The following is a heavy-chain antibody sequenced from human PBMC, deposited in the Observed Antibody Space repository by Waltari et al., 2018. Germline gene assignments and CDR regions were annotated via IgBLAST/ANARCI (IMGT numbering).Heavy chain of an antibody. J-gene: IGHJ4*02. CDR2: IRGSGGST. V-gene: IGHV3-23*04. D-gene: IGHD5-12*01. CDR1: GFTFSSYA. CDR3: ARKRGYSGYDSYPFDY. Sequence: EVQLVESVGGLVKPGGSLILSCAASGFTFSSYAMSWVRQAPGKGLEWVSAIRGSGGSTYYADSVKGRLTISRDNSKNTLYLQMNSLRAEDTAVYYCARKRGYSGYDSYPFDYWGQGTLVTVSS.